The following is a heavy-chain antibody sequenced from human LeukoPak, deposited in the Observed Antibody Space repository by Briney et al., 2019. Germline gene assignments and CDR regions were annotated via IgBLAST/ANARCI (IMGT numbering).Heavy chain of an antibody. Sequence: GASVKVSFKASGGTFSNYPISWVRQAPGQGLEWMGGIIPIFGTANYAQKFQGRVTITADESTSTAYMELSSLRSEDTAVYYCARDYYDSSGYHYWGQGTLVTVSS. CDR2: IIPIFGTA. CDR1: GGTFSNYP. CDR3: ARDYYDSSGYHY. J-gene: IGHJ4*02. D-gene: IGHD3-22*01. V-gene: IGHV1-69*13.